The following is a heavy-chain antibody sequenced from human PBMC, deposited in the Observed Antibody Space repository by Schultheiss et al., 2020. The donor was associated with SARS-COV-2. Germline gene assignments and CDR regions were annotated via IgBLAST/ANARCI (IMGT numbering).Heavy chain of an antibody. CDR2: IYHSGST. D-gene: IGHD3-16*01. V-gene: IGHV4-38-2*02. CDR1: GYSISSGYY. J-gene: IGHJ5*02. CDR3: AREGGWFDP. Sequence: SETLSLTCAVSGYSISSGYYWGWIRQPPGKGLEWIGSIYHSGSTNYNPSLKSRVTISVDTSKNQFSLKLRSVTAADTAVYYCAREGGWFDPWGQGTLVTVSS.